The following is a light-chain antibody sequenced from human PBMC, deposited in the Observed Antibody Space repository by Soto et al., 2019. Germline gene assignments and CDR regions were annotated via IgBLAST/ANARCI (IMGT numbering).Light chain of an antibody. CDR2: DAS. CDR3: QQYGDFPFT. J-gene: IGKJ3*01. V-gene: IGKV1-33*01. Sequence: DTLMTQSPSSLSASVGDRVTLTCQASQDIKNNLNWFQQKSGKAPRLLVYDASNLETGVTSRFSGSGSGTYFTFTIDSLQPEGIATYFCQQYGDFPFTFGPGTKVDI. CDR1: QDIKNN.